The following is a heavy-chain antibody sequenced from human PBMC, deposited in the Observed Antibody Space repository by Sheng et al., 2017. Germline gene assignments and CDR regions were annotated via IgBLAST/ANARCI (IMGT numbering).Heavy chain of an antibody. Sequence: EVQLVESGGGLVQPGGTLRLSCAASGFTFSSCGMSWVRQAPGKGLEWVSGISGSGGNIYHADSVKGRFTISRDNSKNTLYLQMNSLRAEDTAVYYCAKDHKGIFGVAYGPIDYWGQGTLVTVSS. CDR3: AKDHKGIFGVAYGPIDY. J-gene: IGHJ4*02. CDR2: ISGSGGNI. CDR1: GFTFSSCG. D-gene: IGHD3-3*01. V-gene: IGHV3-23*04.